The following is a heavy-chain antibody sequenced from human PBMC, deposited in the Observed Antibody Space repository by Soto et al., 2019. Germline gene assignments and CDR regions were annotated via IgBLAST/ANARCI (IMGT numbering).Heavy chain of an antibody. CDR2: TIPLHNTS. CDR3: AIWSNWNPLYYRGMDV. V-gene: IGHV1-69*08. D-gene: IGHD1-20*01. CDR1: GGAFTNYS. J-gene: IGHJ6*02. Sequence: ASVKVSCKVSGGAFTNYSLNWVRHAPGQGLEWLGGTIPLHNTSNYSLKLLGRGSVTADISSNTVYMHLSGLTSDDTATYYCAIWSNWNPLYYRGMDVWGQGTTVTVSS.